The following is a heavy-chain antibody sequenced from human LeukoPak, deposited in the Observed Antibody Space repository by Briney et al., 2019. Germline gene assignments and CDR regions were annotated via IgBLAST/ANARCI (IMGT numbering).Heavy chain of an antibody. D-gene: IGHD6-6*01. J-gene: IGHJ4*02. V-gene: IGHV3-30*04. Sequence: GGSLRLSCAASGFTFSSYAMHWVRQAPGKGLEWVAVISYDGSNKYYADSVKGRFTISRDNSKNTLYLQMNSLRAEDTAVYYCARLGRGYSSSSSDGYWGQGTLVTVSS. CDR3: ARLGRGYSSSSSDGY. CDR1: GFTFSSYA. CDR2: ISYDGSNK.